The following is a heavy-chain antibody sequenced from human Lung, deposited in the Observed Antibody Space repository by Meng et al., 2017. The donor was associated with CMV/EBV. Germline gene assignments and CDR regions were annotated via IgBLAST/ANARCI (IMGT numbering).Heavy chain of an antibody. CDR3: AKGKWGGYYYYYGMDV. CDR1: GFPFSTFA. CDR2: IYSGDDST. V-gene: IGHV3-23*03. J-gene: IGHJ6*02. D-gene: IGHD1-26*01. Sequence: GGSLRLXCAASGFPFSTFAMSWVRQAPGKGLQWVSVIYSGDDSTYYADSVKGRFTISRDSSKNMLYLQMNSLRAEDSAVYFCAKGKWGGYYYYYGMDVWCRRTTVTVSS.